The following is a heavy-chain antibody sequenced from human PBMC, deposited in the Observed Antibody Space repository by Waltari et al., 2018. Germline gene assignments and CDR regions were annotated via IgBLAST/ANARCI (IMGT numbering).Heavy chain of an antibody. D-gene: IGHD1-26*01. CDR1: GYTFTGYY. CDR2: INPNSGGK. J-gene: IGHJ4*02. Sequence: QVQLVQSGAEVKKPGASVKVSCKASGYTFTGYYMHWVRQAPGQGLEWMGWINPNSGGKNYAQKFQGRVTMTRDTSISTAYMELSRLRSDDTAVYYCARDRHSGSYYQRYYFDYWGQGTLVTVSS. V-gene: IGHV1-2*02. CDR3: ARDRHSGSYYQRYYFDY.